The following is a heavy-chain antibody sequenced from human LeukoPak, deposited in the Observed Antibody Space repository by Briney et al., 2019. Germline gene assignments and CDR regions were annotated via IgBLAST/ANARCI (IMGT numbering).Heavy chain of an antibody. CDR3: ARGGPVWQPFDY. Sequence: GASVKVSCKASGYTFNIYGIGWARQAPGQGLEWMGWISTYNDDSNYAQKFQGRVTMTTDTSTNTAYMALKSLTSDDTAIYYCARGGPVWQPFDYWGQGTRVTVSS. D-gene: IGHD1-14*01. CDR2: ISTYNDDS. CDR1: GYTFNIYG. V-gene: IGHV1-18*01. J-gene: IGHJ4*02.